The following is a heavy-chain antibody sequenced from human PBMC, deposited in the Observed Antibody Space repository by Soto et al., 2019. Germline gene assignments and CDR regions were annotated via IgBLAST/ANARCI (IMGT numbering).Heavy chain of an antibody. CDR1: GYNFTNNL. D-gene: IGHD1-26*01. CDR3: ARLISGSYGDAFDI. V-gene: IGHV5-51*01. CDR2: IYPSDFET. Sequence: RESLKISCKASGYNFTNNLIGWVRQMPGKGLEWMGIIYPSDFETRYSPSFQGQVTFSADRSITTAYLQWSSLTASDTAMYYCARLISGSYGDAFDIWGQGTMVTVSS. J-gene: IGHJ3*02.